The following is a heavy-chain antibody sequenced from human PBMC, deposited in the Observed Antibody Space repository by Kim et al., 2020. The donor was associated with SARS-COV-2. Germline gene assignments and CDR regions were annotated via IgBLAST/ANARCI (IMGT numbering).Heavy chain of an antibody. CDR3: ARSGGYYYDSSGYSTDAFDI. J-gene: IGHJ3*02. V-gene: IGHV1-46*01. CDR1: GYTFTSYY. D-gene: IGHD3-22*01. CDR2: INPSGGST. Sequence: ASVKVSCKASGYTFTSYYMHWVRQAPGQGLEWMGIINPSGGSTSYAQKFQGRVTMTRDTSTSTVYMELSSLRSEDTAVYYCARSGGYYYDSSGYSTDAFDIWGQGTMVTVSS.